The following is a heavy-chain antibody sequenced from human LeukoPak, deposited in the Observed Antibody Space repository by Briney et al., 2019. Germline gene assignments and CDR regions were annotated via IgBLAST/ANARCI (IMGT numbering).Heavy chain of an antibody. Sequence: KSGGSLRLSCAASGFTFSTYAMSWVRQAPGKGLEWVSAVRGSGTDTYYADSVKGRFTISRDNAKNSLYLQMNSLRAEDTAVYYCARDRRTFAYYGSGREYWFDPWGQGTLVTVSS. D-gene: IGHD3-10*01. J-gene: IGHJ5*02. CDR1: GFTFSTYA. CDR3: ARDRRTFAYYGSGREYWFDP. V-gene: IGHV3-21*01. CDR2: VRGSGTDT.